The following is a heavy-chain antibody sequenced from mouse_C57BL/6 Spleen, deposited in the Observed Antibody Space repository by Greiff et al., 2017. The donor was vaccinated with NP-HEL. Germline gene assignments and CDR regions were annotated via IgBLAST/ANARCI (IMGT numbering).Heavy chain of an antibody. D-gene: IGHD1-1*02. J-gene: IGHJ2*01. Sequence: EVQLQQSGPVLVKPGASVKMSCKASGYTFTDYYMNWVKQSHGKSLEWIGVINPYNGGPSYNQKFKGKATLTVAKSSSTADMELNSLTSEDSAVYYCARRRGDYGYYFDYWGQGTTLTVSS. CDR2: INPYNGGP. CDR1: GYTFTDYY. V-gene: IGHV1-19*01. CDR3: ARRRGDYGYYFDY.